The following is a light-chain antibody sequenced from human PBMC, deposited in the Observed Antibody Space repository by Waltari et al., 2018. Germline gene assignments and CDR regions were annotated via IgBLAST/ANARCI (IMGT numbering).Light chain of an antibody. CDR3: TSYTSSSISHVL. CDR1: SSDVGGYNY. V-gene: IGLV2-14*01. Sequence: QSALTQPASVPGSPGQPITTPCTGTSSDVGGYNYLSRYQHQPGKAPKLILYEVSNRPSGVSNRFSGSKSGNTASLTISGLQAEDEGDYYCTSYTSSSISHVLFGGGTKLSVL. CDR2: EVS. J-gene: IGLJ2*01.